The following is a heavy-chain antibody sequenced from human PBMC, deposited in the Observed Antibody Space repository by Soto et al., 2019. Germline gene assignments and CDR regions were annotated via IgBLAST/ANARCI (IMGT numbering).Heavy chain of an antibody. CDR1: GFTFSNYG. J-gene: IGHJ4*02. CDR3: GKIGQIYDLVGGCYVIAY. D-gene: IGHD2-21*02. V-gene: IGHV3-30*18. CDR2: ISHDGSNK. Sequence: QVQLVESGGGMVQPGRSLRLSCAASGFTFSNYGMYWVRQAPGKGLEWVAVISHDGSNKNYADSVKGRFTISRDNPKKTFYMQRNSLGGGDPVVYYCGKIGQIYDLVGGCYVIAYGGQAALFAVSS.